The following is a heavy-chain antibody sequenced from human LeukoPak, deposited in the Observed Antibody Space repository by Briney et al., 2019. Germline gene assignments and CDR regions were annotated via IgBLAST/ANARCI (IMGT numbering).Heavy chain of an antibody. J-gene: IGHJ4*02. CDR3: AKDRYSGSYHGSDY. CDR1: GFTFSSYG. D-gene: IGHD1-26*01. CDR2: IRYDGSNK. Sequence: GGSLRLSCAASGFTFSSYGMHWVRQAPGKGLEWVAFIRYDGSNKYYADSVKGRFTISRDNSKNTLYLQMNSLGAEDTAVYYCAKDRYSGSYHGSDYWGQGTLVTVSS. V-gene: IGHV3-30*02.